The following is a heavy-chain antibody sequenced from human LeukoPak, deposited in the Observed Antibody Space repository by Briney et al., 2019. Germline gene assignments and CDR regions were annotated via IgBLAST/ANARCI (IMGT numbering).Heavy chain of an antibody. J-gene: IGHJ4*02. CDR2: ISGSGNGT. V-gene: IGHV3-23*01. CDR1: GFTFSSYA. Sequence: GGSLRLSCAASGFTFSSYAMSWVRQAPGKGLEWLSGISGSGNGTYYADSVKGRFTISRDNSKNMVYLQMNSLTVEDAATYYCARRTMSAFDSWGQGTLLIVSS. CDR3: ARRTMSAFDS.